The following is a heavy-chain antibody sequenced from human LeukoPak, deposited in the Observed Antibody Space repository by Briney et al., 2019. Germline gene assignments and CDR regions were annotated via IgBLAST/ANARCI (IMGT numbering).Heavy chain of an antibody. CDR3: AKGEAYCGGDCYPD. V-gene: IGHV3-23*01. CDR2: ISGGSGGST. J-gene: IGHJ4*02. CDR1: GFTFSTYA. D-gene: IGHD2-21*02. Sequence: GGSLRLSCAASGFTFSTYAMSWVRQAPGRGLEWVSSISGGSGGSTNYADSVKGRFTISRDSSKNTLYLQMNSLRAEDTAVYYCAKGEAYCGGDCYPDWGQGTLVTVSS.